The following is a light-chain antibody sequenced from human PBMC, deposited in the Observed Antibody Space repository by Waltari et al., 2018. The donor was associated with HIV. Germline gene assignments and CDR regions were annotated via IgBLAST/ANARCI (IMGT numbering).Light chain of an antibody. CDR3: CSYAGCNIHWV. CDR1: SRVVNNYND. Sequence: QSALTQPRSVSASPGPSVTISCTGTSRVVNNYNDVSWYHHHPGAAPHLLIFGVNKRPSGGPDRCSGSYSGNTASLTISGLQAADEGHYYCCSYAGCNIHWVFGGGTKLTVL. J-gene: IGLJ3*02. CDR2: GVN. V-gene: IGLV2-11*01.